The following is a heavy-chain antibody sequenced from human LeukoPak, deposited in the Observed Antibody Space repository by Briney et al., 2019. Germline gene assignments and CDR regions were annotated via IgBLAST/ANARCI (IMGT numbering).Heavy chain of an antibody. V-gene: IGHV4-34*01. J-gene: IGHJ4*02. Sequence: PSETLSLTCAVYGGSFSGYYWSWIRQSPGKGLEWIGEINHSGSTNYNPSLKSRVTISVDTSKNQFSLKLSSVTAADTAVYYCARGQGPDDYWGQGTLVTVSS. CDR2: INHSGST. D-gene: IGHD1-14*01. CDR1: GGSFSGYY. CDR3: ARGQGPDDY.